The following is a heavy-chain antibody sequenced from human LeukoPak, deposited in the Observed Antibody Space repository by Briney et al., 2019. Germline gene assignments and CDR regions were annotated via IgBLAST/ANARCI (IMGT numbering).Heavy chain of an antibody. J-gene: IGHJ4*02. V-gene: IGHV3-23*01. CDR3: AKDVAYFHGSARIYYFDA. Sequence: GGSLRLSCAASGFTFSGYAMTWVRQAPGKGLEWVASITYNGDFTYYLDSVKGRFTISRDNSKNTLYLQMNNLRGEDTALYYCAKDVAYFHGSARIYYFDAWGQGALVAVSS. CDR2: ITYNGDFT. CDR1: GFTFSGYA. D-gene: IGHD3-10*01.